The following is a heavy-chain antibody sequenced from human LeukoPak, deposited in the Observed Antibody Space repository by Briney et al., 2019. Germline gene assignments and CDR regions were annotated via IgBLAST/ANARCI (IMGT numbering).Heavy chain of an antibody. Sequence: SETLSLTCTVSGGSISSSYWSWIRQPPGRGLEWIGYIYYSGSTNYNPSLRSRVTISVDTSKHQFSLRLSSVTAADTAVYHCAAAPNYYYMDVWGKGTTVTVSS. D-gene: IGHD6-6*01. J-gene: IGHJ6*03. V-gene: IGHV4-59*01. CDR3: AAAPNYYYMDV. CDR1: GGSISSSY. CDR2: IYYSGST.